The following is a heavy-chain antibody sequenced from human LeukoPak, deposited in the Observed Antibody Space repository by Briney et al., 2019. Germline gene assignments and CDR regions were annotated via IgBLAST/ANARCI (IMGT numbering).Heavy chain of an antibody. J-gene: IGHJ4*02. V-gene: IGHV5-51*01. CDR1: GYSFTNYW. CDR2: IYPGDSET. D-gene: IGHD6-13*01. Sequence: GESLKISCKGSGYSFTNYWIGWVRQLPGRGLEWMGIIYPGDSETRYSPSFQGQVTISVDKSISTAYLQWSSLKASDTAMYYCARPYSSSWYSGLEYWGQGTLVTVSS. CDR3: ARPYSSSWYSGLEY.